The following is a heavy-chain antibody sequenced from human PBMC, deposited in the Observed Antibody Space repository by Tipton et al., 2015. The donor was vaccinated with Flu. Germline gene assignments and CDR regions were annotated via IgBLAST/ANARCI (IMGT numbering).Heavy chain of an antibody. CDR1: GGSISSEDYY. V-gene: IGHV4-31*03. CDR2: NYDSGIT. CDR3: ARGATRRPFSGYDYTGY. J-gene: IGHJ4*02. D-gene: IGHD5-12*01. Sequence: TLSLTCTVSGGSISSEDYYWSWLRQHPGKGLEWIGYNYDSGITYYNPSLSSRVVISIDTSKNQFYLRLSSVTAADTAAYYCARGATRRPFSGYDYTGYWGQGTLVTVSS.